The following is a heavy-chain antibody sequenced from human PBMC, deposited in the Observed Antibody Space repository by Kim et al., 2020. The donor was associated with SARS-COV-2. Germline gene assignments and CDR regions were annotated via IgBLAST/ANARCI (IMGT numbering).Heavy chain of an antibody. V-gene: IGHV4-59*01. D-gene: IGHD3-10*01. Sequence: SETLSLTCTVSGGSISSYYWSWIRQPPGKGLEWIGYIYYSGSTNYNPSLKSRVTISVDTSKNQFSLKLSSVTAADTAVYYCARGVFYGSYYFDYWGQGTLVTVSS. CDR2: IYYSGST. CDR1: GGSISSYY. CDR3: ARGVFYGSYYFDY. J-gene: IGHJ4*02.